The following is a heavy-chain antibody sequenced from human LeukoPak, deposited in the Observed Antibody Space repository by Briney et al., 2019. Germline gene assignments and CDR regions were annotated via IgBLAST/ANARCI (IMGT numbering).Heavy chain of an antibody. CDR3: ARAGGTSWADY. CDR2: ISYDGSNK. J-gene: IGHJ4*02. CDR1: GFTFSSYA. Sequence: GRSLRLSCAASGFTFSSYAMHWVRQAPGKGLEWVAAISYDGSNKYYADSVKGRFTISRDNGKNSLYLQMNSLRVEDTAIYYCARAGGTSWADYWGQGTLVTVSS. D-gene: IGHD6-13*01. V-gene: IGHV3-30*03.